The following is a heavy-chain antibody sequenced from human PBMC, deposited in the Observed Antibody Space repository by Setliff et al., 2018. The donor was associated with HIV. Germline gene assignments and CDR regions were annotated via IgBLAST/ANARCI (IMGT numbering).Heavy chain of an antibody. CDR3: ARSRPYNSALDY. Sequence: HPGGSLRLSCVVSGLTFNRYWMSWVRQVPGKGLEWVSTIYSDGSTYHRDSVKGRFTLSRDNSKNTVYLQVGSLRPDDTAMYYCARSRPYNSALDYWGQGTLVTVSS. CDR2: IYSDGST. D-gene: IGHD6-25*01. CDR1: GLTFNRYW. V-gene: IGHV3-66*02. J-gene: IGHJ4*02.